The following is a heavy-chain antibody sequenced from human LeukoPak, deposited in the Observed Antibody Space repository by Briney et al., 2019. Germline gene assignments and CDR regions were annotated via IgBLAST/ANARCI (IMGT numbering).Heavy chain of an antibody. Sequence: PSETLSLTCTVSGGSISSYYWSWIRQPPGKGLEWIGYIYYSGSTNYNPSLKSRVTISVDTSKNQFSLKLSSVTAADTAVYYCARGRVVVVPAAPPDYWGQGTLVTVSS. CDR1: GGSISSYY. CDR3: ARGRVVVVPAAPPDY. J-gene: IGHJ4*02. CDR2: IYYSGST. V-gene: IGHV4-59*12. D-gene: IGHD2-2*01.